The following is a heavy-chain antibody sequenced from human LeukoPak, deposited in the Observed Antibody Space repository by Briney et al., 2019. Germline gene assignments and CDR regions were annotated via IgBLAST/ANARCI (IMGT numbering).Heavy chain of an antibody. D-gene: IGHD3-22*01. CDR2: ISAYNGNT. CDR3: ARVFDSSGYYLNAFDI. V-gene: IGHV1-18*01. J-gene: IGHJ3*02. Sequence: ASVKVSCKASGYTFTSYGISWVRRAPGQGLEWMGWISAYNGNTNYAQKLQGRVTMTTDTSTSTAYMELRSLRSDDTAVYYCARVFDSSGYYLNAFDIWGQGTMVTVSS. CDR1: GYTFTSYG.